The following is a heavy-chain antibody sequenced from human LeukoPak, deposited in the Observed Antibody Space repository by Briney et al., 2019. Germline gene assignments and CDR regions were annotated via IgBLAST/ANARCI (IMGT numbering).Heavy chain of an antibody. D-gene: IGHD5-24*01. Sequence: SETLSLTCTVSGGSISSYYWSWIRQPAGKGLEWIGEINHSGSTNYNPSLKSRVTISVDTSKNQFSLKLSSVTAADTAVYYCARGRARGPGWLQSGLDIWGQGTMVTVSS. J-gene: IGHJ3*02. CDR1: GGSISSYY. V-gene: IGHV4-34*01. CDR2: INHSGST. CDR3: ARGRARGPGWLQSGLDI.